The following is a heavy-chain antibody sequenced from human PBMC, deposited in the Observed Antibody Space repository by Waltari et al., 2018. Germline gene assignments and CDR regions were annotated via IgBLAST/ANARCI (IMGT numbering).Heavy chain of an antibody. Sequence: AGTPQPPGHGLGWIGTISYTGATSSSPSRKSRVTISRDTSKNQLSLTLGSVTAADTALYYCATYIGASVGTAAFDVWGQGTMVTVSS. CDR2: ISYTGAT. D-gene: IGHD5-12*01. CDR3: ATYIGASVGTAAFDV. V-gene: IGHV4-39*01. J-gene: IGHJ3*01.